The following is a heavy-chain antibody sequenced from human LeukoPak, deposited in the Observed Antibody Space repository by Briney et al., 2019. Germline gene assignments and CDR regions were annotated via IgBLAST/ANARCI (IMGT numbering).Heavy chain of an antibody. J-gene: IGHJ4*02. D-gene: IGHD4-17*01. CDR1: GFTFTDYY. Sequence: GGSLRLSCAASGFTFTDYYMSWIRQAPGKGLEWVSYISSSGTTIYYADSVKGRFTISRDNAKKSLYLQMNSLRAEDTAVYYCARDIHTVTTGREYWGQGTLVTVSS. CDR2: ISSSGTTI. V-gene: IGHV3-11*01. CDR3: ARDIHTVTTGREY.